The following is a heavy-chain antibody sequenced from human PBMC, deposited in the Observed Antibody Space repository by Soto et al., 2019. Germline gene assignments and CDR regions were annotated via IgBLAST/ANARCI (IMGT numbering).Heavy chain of an antibody. V-gene: IGHV4-59*11. D-gene: IGHD3-10*01. CDR2: VYYTGST. J-gene: IGHJ5*02. Sequence: QVQLQESGPGLVKPSETLSLTCTVSGGSISSHYWSWIRQPPGKGLEWIGYVYYTGSTYYNPSLTSRVTMSLDTCRNQLLLQLNSGTAADTAVYSWARECAGSGKNNWFDPWGQGTLVTASS. CDR1: GGSISSHY. CDR3: ARECAGSGKNNWFDP.